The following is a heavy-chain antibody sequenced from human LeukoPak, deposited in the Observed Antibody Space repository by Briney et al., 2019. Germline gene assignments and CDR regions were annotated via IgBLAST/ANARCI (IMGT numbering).Heavy chain of an antibody. D-gene: IGHD3-22*01. V-gene: IGHV3-7*01. CDR1: GFTSSSYW. CDR2: IKQDGSEK. CDR3: ARGGSYDSSGYYHYYFDY. J-gene: IGHJ4*02. Sequence: GGSLRLSCAASGFTSSSYWMSWVRQAPGKGLEWVANIKQDGSEKYYVDSVKGRFTISRDNAKNSLYLQMNSLRAEDTAVYYCARGGSYDSSGYYHYYFDYWGQGTLVTVSS.